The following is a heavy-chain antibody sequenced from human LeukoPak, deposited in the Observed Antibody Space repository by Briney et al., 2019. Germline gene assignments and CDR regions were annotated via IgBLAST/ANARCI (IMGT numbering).Heavy chain of an antibody. Sequence: SETLSLTCTVSGGSISSYYWSWLRQPPGKGLEWIGYIYYSGSTNYNPSLKNRVTISVDTSKNQFSLTLSSVTAADTAVYYCARGYCSGGNCYSTDYWGQGTLVTVSS. CDR2: IYYSGST. CDR3: ARGYCSGGNCYSTDY. V-gene: IGHV4-59*01. D-gene: IGHD2-15*01. CDR1: GGSISSYY. J-gene: IGHJ4*02.